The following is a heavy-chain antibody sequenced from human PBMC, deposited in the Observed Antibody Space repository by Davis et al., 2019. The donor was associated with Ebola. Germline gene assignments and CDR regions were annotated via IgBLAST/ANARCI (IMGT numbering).Heavy chain of an antibody. D-gene: IGHD4-17*01. J-gene: IGHJ3*02. CDR2: INSDGSST. CDR1: GFTFSSYW. Sequence: PGGSLRLSCAASGFTFSSYWMHWVRQAPGKGLVWVSRINSDGSSTSYADSVKGRFAISRDNAKNTLYLQMNSLRAEDTAVYYCARELRADAFDIWGQGTMVTVSS. CDR3: ARELRADAFDI. V-gene: IGHV3-74*01.